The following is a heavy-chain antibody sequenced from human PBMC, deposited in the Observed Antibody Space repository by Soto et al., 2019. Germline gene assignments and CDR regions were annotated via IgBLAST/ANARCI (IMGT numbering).Heavy chain of an antibody. CDR2: IYYSGNT. CDR1: GGSIRSGGYY. V-gene: IGHV4-31*03. J-gene: IGHJ6*03. Sequence: SETLSLTCTVSGGSIRSGGYYWSWIRQHPGKGLEWMGYIYYSGNTYYNPSLKSRVSISIDTSKNQFSLKLSSLTAADTAVYYCARSGHSYYYFYFMDVWGKGTTVTVSS. D-gene: IGHD5-12*01. CDR3: ARSGHSYYYFYFMDV.